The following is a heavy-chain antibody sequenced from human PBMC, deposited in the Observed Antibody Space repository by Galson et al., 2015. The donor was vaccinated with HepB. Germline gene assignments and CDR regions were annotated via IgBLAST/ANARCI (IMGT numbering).Heavy chain of an antibody. D-gene: IGHD2-2*01. V-gene: IGHV3-11*05. CDR3: ARAITSSWIFDY. J-gene: IGHJ4*02. Sequence: SLRLSCAASGFTFSDYYMSWIRQAPGKGLEWVSYISSSNSYTNYADSVKGRFTVSRDNAKNSLYLQMNSLRADDTAVYYCARAITSSWIFDYWGQGSLVTVSS. CDR1: GFTFSDYY. CDR2: ISSSNSYT.